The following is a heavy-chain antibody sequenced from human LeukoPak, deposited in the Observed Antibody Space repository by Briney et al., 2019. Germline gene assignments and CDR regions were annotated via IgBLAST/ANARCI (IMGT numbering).Heavy chain of an antibody. V-gene: IGHV3-30-3*01. CDR1: GFTFSSYD. D-gene: IGHD3-22*01. CDR2: ISYDGSNK. J-gene: IGHJ6*02. Sequence: PGGSLRLSCAASGFTFSSYDMSWVRQAPGKGLEWVAVISYDGSNKYYADSVKGRFTISRDNSKNTLYLQMNSLRAEDTAVYYCARSYDSSGYEARLGYYYYGMDVWGQGTTVTVSS. CDR3: ARSYDSSGYEARLGYYYYGMDV.